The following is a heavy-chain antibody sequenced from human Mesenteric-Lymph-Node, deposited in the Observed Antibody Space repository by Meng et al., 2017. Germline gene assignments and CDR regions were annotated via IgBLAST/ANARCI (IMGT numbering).Heavy chain of an antibody. Sequence: GESLKISCVGSGFKFNNYAMSWVRQAPGKGLEWVATFSGGIATTYEADPVRGRFTIYRDKSESTLHLQMDSLRAEDTAVYFCAKATASTCRGVNCYYFDYWGHGTPVTVSS. J-gene: IGHJ4*01. CDR2: FSGGIATT. CDR3: AKATASTCRGVNCYYFDY. V-gene: IGHV3-23*01. CDR1: GFKFNNYA. D-gene: IGHD4-11*01.